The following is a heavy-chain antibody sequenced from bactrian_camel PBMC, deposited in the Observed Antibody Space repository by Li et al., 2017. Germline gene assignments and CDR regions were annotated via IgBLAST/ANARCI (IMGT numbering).Heavy chain of an antibody. J-gene: IGHJ4*01. Sequence: DVQLVESGGGSVQPGGSLRLSCAASGYTFSSTCMGWFRQAPEKERERVAIIYTGTGSTDYADSVKGRFSVSQDSSKHTLYLQMNNLNPDDTAMYYCALDGGTSCWYRSLYEYTYKGQGTQVTVS. CDR2: IYTGTGST. D-gene: IGHD6*01. CDR1: GYTFSSTC. V-gene: IGHV3S31*01.